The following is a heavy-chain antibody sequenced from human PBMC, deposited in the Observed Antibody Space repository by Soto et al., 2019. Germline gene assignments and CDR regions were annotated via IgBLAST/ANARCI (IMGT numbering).Heavy chain of an antibody. J-gene: IGHJ4*02. CDR1: GGSISSSSYY. Sequence: SETLSLTCTVSGGSISSSSYYWGWIRQPPGKGLEWIGSIYYSGSTYYNPSLKSRVTISVDTSKNQFSLKLSSVTAAATAVYYCARQAVEDGDYPGGFDYWGQGTLVTVSS. CDR3: ARQAVEDGDYPGGFDY. D-gene: IGHD4-17*01. V-gene: IGHV4-39*01. CDR2: IYYSGST.